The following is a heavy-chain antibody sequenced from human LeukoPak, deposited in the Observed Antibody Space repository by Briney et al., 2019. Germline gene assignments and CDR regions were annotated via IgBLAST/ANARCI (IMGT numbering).Heavy chain of an antibody. CDR2: IDWDDDK. D-gene: IGHD4/OR15-4a*01. J-gene: IGHJ5*02. Sequence: DSGPTLVNPTQTLTLTCTFSGFSLTATGMHMSWVRQPRGKALEWLAGIDWDDDKFYSTSLKTRLTISKDTSKNQVVLTMTNMDPVDTATYYCARLQGATIGAKWFDPWGQGTLVTVSS. CDR3: ARLQGATIGAKWFDP. V-gene: IGHV2-70*04. CDR1: GFSLTATGMH.